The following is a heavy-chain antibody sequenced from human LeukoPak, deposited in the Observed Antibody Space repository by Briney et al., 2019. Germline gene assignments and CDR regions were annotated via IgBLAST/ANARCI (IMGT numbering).Heavy chain of an antibody. Sequence: QSGRSLRLSCAASGFTFSSYAMHWVRQAPGKGLEWVAVISYDGSNKYYADSVKGRFTISRDNSKNTLYLQMNSLRAEDTAVYYCAREGDVGIAVTGTSAFDIWGQGTMVTVSS. CDR1: GFTFSSYA. CDR3: AREGDVGIAVTGTSAFDI. V-gene: IGHV3-30-3*01. D-gene: IGHD6-19*01. J-gene: IGHJ3*02. CDR2: ISYDGSNK.